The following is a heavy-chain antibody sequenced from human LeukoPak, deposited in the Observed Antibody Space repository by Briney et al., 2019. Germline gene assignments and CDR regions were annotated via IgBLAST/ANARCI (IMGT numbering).Heavy chain of an antibody. CDR1: GYTFTRYG. Sequence: APVKVSCKASGYTFTRYGIYWVGQAPGQGVEWMGWISAYNGNTRFAQRLQGRVIMTTDTSTSTAYMELRSLRSDDTAVYYCAKDIGVALGYSQHWGQGTLVTVSS. J-gene: IGHJ1*01. CDR2: ISAYNGNT. V-gene: IGHV1-18*04. D-gene: IGHD6-19*01. CDR3: AKDIGVALGYSQH.